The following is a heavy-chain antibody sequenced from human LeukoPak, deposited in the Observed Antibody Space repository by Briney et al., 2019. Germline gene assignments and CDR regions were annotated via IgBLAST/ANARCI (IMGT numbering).Heavy chain of an antibody. CDR1: GYTSTNYY. CDR3: AREGVPAAKFDY. Sequence: GASVKVSCKASGYTSTNYYMHWVRQAPGQGLEWMGIINPSGGSTSYAQKFQGRVTMTRDTSTSTVYMELSSLSSEDTAVYYCAREGVPAAKFDYWGQGTLVTVSS. D-gene: IGHD2-2*01. J-gene: IGHJ4*02. CDR2: INPSGGST. V-gene: IGHV1-46*01.